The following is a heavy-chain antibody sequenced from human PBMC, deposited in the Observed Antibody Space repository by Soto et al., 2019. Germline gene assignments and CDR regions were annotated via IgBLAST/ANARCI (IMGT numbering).Heavy chain of an antibody. V-gene: IGHV1-2*02. CDR1: GFTFTAYD. D-gene: IGHD6-13*01. Sequence: ASVKVSCKASGFTFTAYDICWVRQAPGQGLEWIGWISPNSGGTNNAQKFQGRVTMTRDTSTSTVYMELSALIPDDTAVYYCARSLLDEYSSSWRSAYYGMDVWGQGTTVTVS. J-gene: IGHJ6*02. CDR3: ARSLLDEYSSSWRSAYYGMDV. CDR2: ISPNSGGT.